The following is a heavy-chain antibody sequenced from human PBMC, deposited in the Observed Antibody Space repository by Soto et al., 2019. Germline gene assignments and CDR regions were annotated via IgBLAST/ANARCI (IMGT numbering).Heavy chain of an antibody. CDR3: ARGSKRGDPERTYIVGPDY. Sequence: QVQLVQSGAEVKKPGASVKVSCKASGYTFTSYAMHWVRQAPGQRLEWMGWINAGNGNTKYSQKFQGRVTITRDTSASTAYMELSSLRSEDTAVYYCARGSKRGDPERTYIVGPDYWGQGTLVTVSS. J-gene: IGHJ4*02. CDR2: INAGNGNT. D-gene: IGHD2-15*01. V-gene: IGHV1-3*01. CDR1: GYTFTSYA.